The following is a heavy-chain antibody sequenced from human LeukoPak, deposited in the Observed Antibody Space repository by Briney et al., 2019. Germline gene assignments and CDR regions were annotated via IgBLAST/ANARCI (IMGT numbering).Heavy chain of an antibody. CDR3: ARESGGYDLDY. J-gene: IGHJ4*02. D-gene: IGHD5-12*01. Sequence: PSEALSVTRTLSRGSISRGDYYCSWIRQPPGKGLESIGYIYYSGITYHNPSLKSLVTISVDTSKNQFTLKLSSVTAADTAVYYCARESGGYDLDYWGQGTLVTVSS. CDR2: IYYSGIT. CDR1: RGSISRGDYY. V-gene: IGHV4-30-4*01.